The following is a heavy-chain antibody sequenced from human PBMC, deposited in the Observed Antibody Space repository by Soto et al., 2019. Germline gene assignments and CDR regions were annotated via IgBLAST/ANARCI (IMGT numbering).Heavy chain of an antibody. D-gene: IGHD6-13*01. Sequence: GGSLRLSCAASGFTFSIYAMSWVRQAPGKGLEWVSAISGSGGSTYYADSVKGRFTISRDNSKNTLYLQMNSLRAEDTAVYYCAKNPGRIAAAGYYFDYWGQGTLVTVSS. V-gene: IGHV3-23*01. J-gene: IGHJ4*02. CDR3: AKNPGRIAAAGYYFDY. CDR1: GFTFSIYA. CDR2: ISGSGGST.